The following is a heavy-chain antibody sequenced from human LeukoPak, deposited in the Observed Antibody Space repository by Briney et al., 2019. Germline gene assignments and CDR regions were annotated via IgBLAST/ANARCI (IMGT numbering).Heavy chain of an antibody. CDR1: AGSINSGDYY. Sequence: SQTLSLTCTVSAGSINSGDYYWSWIRQPAGKGLEWIGRIYSPGTNYNYNPSVKSRVTISIDTSKNQFSLKLTSVTAADTAAYYCARGIGTSYDSSRDAFDIWGQGTMVTVSS. CDR2: IYSPGT. J-gene: IGHJ3*02. V-gene: IGHV4-61*02. CDR3: ARGIGTSYDSSRDAFDI. D-gene: IGHD3-22*01.